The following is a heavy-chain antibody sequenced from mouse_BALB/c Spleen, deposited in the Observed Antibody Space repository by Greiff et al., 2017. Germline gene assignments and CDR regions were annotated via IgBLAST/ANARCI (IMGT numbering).Heavy chain of an antibody. CDR2: ISSGSSTI. CDR3: ARSGPITTAIAY. Sequence: EVHLVESGGGLVQPGGSRKLSCAASGFTFSSFGMHWVRQAPEKGLEWVAYISSGSSTIYYADTVKGRFTISRDNPKNTLFLQMTSLRSEDTAMYYCARSGPITTAIAYWGQGTLVTVSA. J-gene: IGHJ3*01. CDR1: GFTFSSFG. D-gene: IGHD1-2*01. V-gene: IGHV5-17*02.